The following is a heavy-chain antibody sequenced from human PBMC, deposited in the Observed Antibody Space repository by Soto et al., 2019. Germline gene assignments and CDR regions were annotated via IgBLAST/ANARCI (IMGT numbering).Heavy chain of an antibody. V-gene: IGHV4-4*07. J-gene: IGHJ3*02. CDR1: GGSISHHY. Sequence: QVQLQESGPGLVKPSETLSLICTVSGGSISHHYWSWIRQPAGTRLEWIGRMYVTGTTNYNPSLKNRVSMSIDTSTNQFSLKLSSVTAADTAVYYCARDGGYTGYEEGNPFDIWGQGTMVTVSS. CDR3: ARDGGYTGYEEGNPFDI. CDR2: MYVTGTT. D-gene: IGHD5-12*01.